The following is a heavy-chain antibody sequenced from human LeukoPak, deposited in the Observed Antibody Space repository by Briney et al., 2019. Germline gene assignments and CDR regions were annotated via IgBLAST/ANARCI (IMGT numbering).Heavy chain of an antibody. V-gene: IGHV3-23*01. D-gene: IGHD3-10*01. J-gene: IGHJ4*02. CDR3: ARANALWFGELYFDY. CDR1: GFTFSTYG. CDR2: TSGSGGST. Sequence: GGSLRLSCAASGFTFSTYGMSWVRQAPGKGLEWVSATSGSGGSTYYADSVKGRFTISRGNSKNTLYLQMNSLRAEDTAVYYCARANALWFGELYFDYWGQGTLVTVPS.